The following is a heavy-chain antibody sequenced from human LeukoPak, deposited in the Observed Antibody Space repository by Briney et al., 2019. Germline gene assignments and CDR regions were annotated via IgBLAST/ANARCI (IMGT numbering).Heavy chain of an antibody. CDR2: IYNGGST. CDR3: ARGRPGYYFDF. V-gene: IGHV3-66*01. J-gene: IGHJ4*02. D-gene: IGHD7-27*01. CDR1: GFTVSSFY. Sequence: GGSLRLSCAASGFTVSSFYMTWVRQAPGKGLEWVSVIYNGGSTYYADSVKGRFTISRDSSDNTLYLQMNSLRAEDTAVYYCARGRPGYYFDFWGQGTLVNVSA.